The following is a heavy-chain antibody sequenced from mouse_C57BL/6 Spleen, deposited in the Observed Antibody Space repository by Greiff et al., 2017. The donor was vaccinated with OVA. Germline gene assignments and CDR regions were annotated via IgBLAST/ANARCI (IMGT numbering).Heavy chain of an antibody. CDR2: IWSGGST. J-gene: IGHJ2*01. CDR3: ARNYYAFDY. D-gene: IGHD1-1*02. CDR1: GFSLTSYG. V-gene: IGHV2-2*01. Sequence: VMLVESGPGLVQPSQSLYITCTVSGFSLTSYGVHWVRQSPGKGLEWLGVIWSGGSTDYNAAFISRLSISKDNSKSQVFFKMNSLQADDTAIYYCARNYYAFDYWGQGTTLTVSS.